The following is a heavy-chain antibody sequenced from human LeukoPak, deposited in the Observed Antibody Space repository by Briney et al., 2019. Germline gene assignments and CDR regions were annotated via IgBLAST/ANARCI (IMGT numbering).Heavy chain of an antibody. Sequence: SETLSLICVVSGASISSYYWSWIRQPPGKGLEWIGYIYTSGSTNYNPSLKSRVTISVDTSKNQFSLKLSSVTAADTAVYYCARHQGYNLFDYWGQGTLVTVSS. D-gene: IGHD5-24*01. CDR3: ARHQGYNLFDY. J-gene: IGHJ4*02. CDR1: GASISSYY. CDR2: IYTSGST. V-gene: IGHV4-4*09.